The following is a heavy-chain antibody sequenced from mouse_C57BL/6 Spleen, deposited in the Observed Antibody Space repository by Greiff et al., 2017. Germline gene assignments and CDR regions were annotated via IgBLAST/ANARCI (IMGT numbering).Heavy chain of an antibody. Sequence: EVQLMESGGGLVQPGASMKLSCAASGFTFSDAWMDWVRQSPEKGLEWVAEIRNKANNHATYYAVSVKGRFTISRDDSKSGVYLQMNSLRAEDTGIYYCTVVGDYYAMDYWGQGTSVTVSS. J-gene: IGHJ4*01. CDR1: GFTFSDAW. D-gene: IGHD1-1*01. V-gene: IGHV6-6*01. CDR3: TVVGDYYAMDY. CDR2: IRNKANNHAT.